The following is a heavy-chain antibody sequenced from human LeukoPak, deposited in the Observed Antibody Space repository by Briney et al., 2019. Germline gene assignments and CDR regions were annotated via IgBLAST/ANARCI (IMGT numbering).Heavy chain of an antibody. V-gene: IGHV3-21*01. J-gene: IGHJ4*02. CDR2: ISSSSSYI. D-gene: IGHD3-10*01. CDR3: ARDMSGTMVREVYYFDY. CDR1: GFTFSSYS. Sequence: GGSLRLSCAASGFTFSSYSMNWVRQAPGKGLEWVSSISSSSSYIYYADSVKGRFTISRDNAKNSLYLQMNSLRAEDTAVYYCARDMSGTMVREVYYFDYWGLGTLVTVSS.